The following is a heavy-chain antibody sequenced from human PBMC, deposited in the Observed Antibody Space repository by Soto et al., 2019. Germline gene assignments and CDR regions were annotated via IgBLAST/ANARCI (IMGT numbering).Heavy chain of an antibody. J-gene: IGHJ4*01. CDR2: IYHSGST. V-gene: IGHV4-4*02. CDR1: GGSISSSNW. CDR3: AGRMTTVTTCYFDY. D-gene: IGHD4-17*01. Sequence: QVQLQESGPGLVKPSGTLSLTCAVSGGSISSSNWWSWVRQPPGKGLEWIGEIYHSGSTNYNPALQSRVTITVDQSKSQFSLKLSSVTAEDTAVYYCAGRMTTVTTCYFDYWGHGTLVTVSS.